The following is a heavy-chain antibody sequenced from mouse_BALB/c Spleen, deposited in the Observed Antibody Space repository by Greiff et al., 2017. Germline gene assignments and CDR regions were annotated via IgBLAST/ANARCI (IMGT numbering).Heavy chain of an antibody. J-gene: IGHJ4*01. D-gene: IGHD2-12*01. CDR2: IYPSDSYT. Sequence: VQLQQPGAELVRPGASVKLSCKASGYTFTSYWINWVKQRPGQGLEWIGNIYPSDSYTNYNEKFKGKATFTADTSSNTAYMQLSSLTSEDSAVYYCARLRRYAMDYWGQGTSVTVSS. CDR1: GYTFTSYW. CDR3: ARLRRYAMDY. V-gene: IGHV1-69*02.